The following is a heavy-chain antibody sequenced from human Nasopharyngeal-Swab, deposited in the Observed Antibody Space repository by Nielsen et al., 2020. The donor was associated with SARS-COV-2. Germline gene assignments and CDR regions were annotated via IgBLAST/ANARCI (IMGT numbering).Heavy chain of an antibody. CDR3: AGGRNGWYGVGDY. J-gene: IGHJ4*02. CDR2: IYYGGST. V-gene: IGHV4-39*07. Sequence: RQAPGKGLEWIASIYYGGSTYYNPSLKSRVTISLDTSKNHFSLKLTSVTAADTATFYCAGGRNGWYGVGDYWGQGTLVTVSS. D-gene: IGHD6-19*01.